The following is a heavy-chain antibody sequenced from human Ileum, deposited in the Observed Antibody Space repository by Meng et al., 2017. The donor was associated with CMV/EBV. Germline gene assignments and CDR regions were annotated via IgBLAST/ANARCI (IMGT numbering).Heavy chain of an antibody. CDR2: IHGGGGK. V-gene: IGHV2-5*02. D-gene: IGHD6-6*01. CDR3: VHRYSSSSGQVS. Sequence: QITLKESGPTLVKPTQTLTLTCTFSGFSLTTNVESVEWIRQPPGKALEWLALIHGGGGKQYSPSLQSRLTATRDTSKNQVVLTMTNMDPVDTATYYCVHRYSSSSGQVSWGQGTLVTVSS. J-gene: IGHJ5*02. CDR1: GFSLTTNVES.